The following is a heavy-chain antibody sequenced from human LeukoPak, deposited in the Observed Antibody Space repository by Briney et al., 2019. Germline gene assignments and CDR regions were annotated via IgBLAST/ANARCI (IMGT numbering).Heavy chain of an antibody. J-gene: IGHJ4*02. CDR1: GFTFSSYA. CDR3: AKTSAGIRGGYFDY. CDR2: INDSGGNT. V-gene: IGHV3-23*01. Sequence: GGSLKLSCAASGFTFSSYAMSWVRQAPGKGLEWVSLINDSGGNTYYADSVKGRFTISRDNSKNTLFLQMSSLRAEDTAVYYCAKTSAGIRGGYFDYWGQGTLVTVSS. D-gene: IGHD3-10*01.